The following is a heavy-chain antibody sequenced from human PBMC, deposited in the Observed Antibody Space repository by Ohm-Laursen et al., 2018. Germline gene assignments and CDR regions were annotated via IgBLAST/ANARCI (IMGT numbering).Heavy chain of an antibody. D-gene: IGHD3-22*01. CDR1: GGSIGLYY. V-gene: IGHV4-59*08. Sequence: GTLSLTCAVSGGSIGLYYWNWIRQSPGKGLEWIGDIHDSGRTNYNPSLESRVTISVDRARNVFSLELNSVTAADTAVYYCARQETPGYSAGYNLPFDYWGQGTLVTVSS. CDR3: ARQETPGYSAGYNLPFDY. CDR2: IHDSGRT. J-gene: IGHJ4*02.